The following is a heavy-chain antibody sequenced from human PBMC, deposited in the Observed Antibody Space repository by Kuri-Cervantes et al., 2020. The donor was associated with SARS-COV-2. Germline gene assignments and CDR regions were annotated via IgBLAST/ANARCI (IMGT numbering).Heavy chain of an antibody. Sequence: SETLSLTCTVSGVSVTTFGSYWTWIRQPPGKGLEWVGYIYYNGSTYYNPSLKSRVTISVDTSKNQFSLKLSSVTAADTAVYYCASNGYTAIVEYYFDYWGQGTLVTVSS. D-gene: IGHD5-18*01. CDR1: GVSVTTFGSY. CDR3: ASNGYTAIVEYYFDY. J-gene: IGHJ4*02. CDR2: IYYNGST. V-gene: IGHV4-39*01.